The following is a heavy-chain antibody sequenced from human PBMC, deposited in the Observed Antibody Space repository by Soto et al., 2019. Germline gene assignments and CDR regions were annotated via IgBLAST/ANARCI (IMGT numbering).Heavy chain of an antibody. CDR2: IIPIFGTA. D-gene: IGHD4-4*01. CDR1: GGTFSSYA. V-gene: IGHV1-69*12. Sequence: QVQLVQSGAEVKKPGSSVKVSCKASGGTFSSYAISWVRQAPGHGLEWMGGIIPIFGTANSAQKFQGRVTFNADESTSTAYMELSSLRSEDTAVYYCASGPRMPTVTTLHYYYSYGMDVWGQGTTVTVSS. J-gene: IGHJ6*02. CDR3: ASGPRMPTVTTLHYYYSYGMDV.